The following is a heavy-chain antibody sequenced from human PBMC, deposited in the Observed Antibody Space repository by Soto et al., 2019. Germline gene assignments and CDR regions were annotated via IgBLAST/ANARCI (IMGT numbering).Heavy chain of an antibody. D-gene: IGHD4-4*01. J-gene: IGHJ6*03. V-gene: IGHV4-34*01. CDR2: INHSGST. CDR1: GGSFSGYY. Sequence: PSETLSLTCAVYGGSFSGYYWSWIRQPPGKGLEWIGEINHSGSTNYNPSLKSRVTISVDTSKNQFSLKLSSVTAADTAVYYCARGRMGWATATYYYYYMDVWGKGTTVTVSS. CDR3: ARGRMGWATATYYYYYMDV.